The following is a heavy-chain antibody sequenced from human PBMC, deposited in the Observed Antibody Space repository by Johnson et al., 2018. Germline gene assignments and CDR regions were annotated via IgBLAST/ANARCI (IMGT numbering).Heavy chain of an antibody. CDR3: AKGGVGAAPFNYYYYMDV. Sequence: VQLHESGGGVVQPGKSLKVSCAESEFTFCAYDMHWVRQAPGKGLEWVAVISYDGSNKDYVDSVKGRFPNSRDNANNSLYLQMNSLRAEDTAVYSCAKGGVGAAPFNYYYYMDVWGTGTTVTVSS. J-gene: IGHJ6*03. CDR1: EFTFCAYD. V-gene: IGHV3-30*18. D-gene: IGHD1-26*01. CDR2: ISYDGSNK.